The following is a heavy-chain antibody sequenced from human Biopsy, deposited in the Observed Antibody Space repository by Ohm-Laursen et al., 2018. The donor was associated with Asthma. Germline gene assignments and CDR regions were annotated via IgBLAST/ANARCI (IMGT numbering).Heavy chain of an antibody. D-gene: IGHD3-22*01. CDR2: MYHSGSP. CDR3: VRHQYSSSWSTFDY. CDR1: GGSITSSSYY. Sequence: SQTLSLTCSVSGGSITSSSYYWGWIRQPPGKGMEWIGSMYHSGSPYYHPSLKSRATMSVDTSKNQLSWKMSSVTAADTAVYFCVRHQYSSSWSTFDYWGEGALVTVSS. J-gene: IGHJ4*02. V-gene: IGHV4-39*01.